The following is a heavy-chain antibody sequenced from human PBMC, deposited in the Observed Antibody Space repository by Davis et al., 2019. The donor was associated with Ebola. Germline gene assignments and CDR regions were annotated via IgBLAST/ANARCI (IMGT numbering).Heavy chain of an antibody. D-gene: IGHD2-15*01. Sequence: SLKISCAASGFTFDDYAMHWVRQAPGKGLEWVSGISWNSGSIGYADSVKGRFTISRDNAKNTLYLQMNSLRAEDTAVYYCARDRVVVAATPPDAFDIWGQGTMVTVSS. V-gene: IGHV3-9*01. J-gene: IGHJ3*02. CDR2: ISWNSGSI. CDR3: ARDRVVVAATPPDAFDI. CDR1: GFTFDDYA.